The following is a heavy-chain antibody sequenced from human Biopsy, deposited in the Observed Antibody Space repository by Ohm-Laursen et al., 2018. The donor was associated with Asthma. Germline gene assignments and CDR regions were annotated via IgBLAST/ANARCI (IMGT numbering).Heavy chain of an antibody. CDR3: ARTFHFWSPYHAEHYQL. J-gene: IGHJ1*01. Sequence: SLRLSCAASGFPISNYGMHWVRQAPGKGLEWVANIKHDGTEKNHVDSLKGRFTISRDNAKNSLYLQMNSLRAEDTAVYYCARTFHFWSPYHAEHYQLWGQGTLVTVPS. CDR2: IKHDGTEK. D-gene: IGHD3-3*02. CDR1: GFPISNYG. V-gene: IGHV3-7*01.